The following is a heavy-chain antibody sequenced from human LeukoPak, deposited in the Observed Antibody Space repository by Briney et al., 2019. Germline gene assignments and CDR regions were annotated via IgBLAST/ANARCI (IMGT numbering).Heavy chain of an antibody. V-gene: IGHV3-21*01. J-gene: IGHJ6*03. CDR1: GFTFSSYS. CDR3: AGGRKSIAARQRAFYYMDV. Sequence: GSLRLSCAASGFTFSSYSMNWVRQAPGKGLEWVSSISSSSSYIYYADSVKGRFTISRDNAKNSLYLQMNSLSAEDTAVYYCAGGRKSIAARQRAFYYMDVWGKGTTVTVSS. CDR2: ISSSSSYI. D-gene: IGHD6-6*01.